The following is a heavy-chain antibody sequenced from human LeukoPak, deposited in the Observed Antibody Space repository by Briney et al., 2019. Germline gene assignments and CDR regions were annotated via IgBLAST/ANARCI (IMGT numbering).Heavy chain of an antibody. Sequence: SETLPLTCTVSGGSISSYYWSWIRQPPGKGLEWIGYIYYSGSTNYNPSLKSRVTISVDTSKNQFSLKLSSVTAADTAVYYCARFGTSSSRFFDQWGQGTLVTVSS. CDR1: GGSISSYY. CDR2: IYYSGST. J-gene: IGHJ4*02. CDR3: ARFGTSSSRFFDQ. D-gene: IGHD6-6*01. V-gene: IGHV4-59*01.